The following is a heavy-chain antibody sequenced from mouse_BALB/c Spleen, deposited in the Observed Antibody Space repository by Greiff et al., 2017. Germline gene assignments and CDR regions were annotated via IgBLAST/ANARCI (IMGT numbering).Heavy chain of an antibody. CDR3: ARVQLGLYYFDY. D-gene: IGHD3-1*01. J-gene: IGHJ2*01. CDR2: INPSTGYT. V-gene: IGHV1-7*01. CDR1: GYTFTSYW. Sequence: VQLQQSGAELAKPGASVKMSCKASGYTFTSYWMHWVKQRPGQGLEWIGYINPSTGYTEYNQKFKDKATLTADKSSSTAYMQLSSLTSEDSAVYYCARVQLGLYYFDYWGQGTTLTVSS.